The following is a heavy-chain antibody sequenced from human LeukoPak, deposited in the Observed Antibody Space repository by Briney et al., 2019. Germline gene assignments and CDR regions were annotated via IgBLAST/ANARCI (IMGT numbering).Heavy chain of an antibody. V-gene: IGHV1-69*13. J-gene: IGHJ4*02. D-gene: IGHD2-2*01. CDR1: GGTFSSYA. CDR2: IIPIFGTA. CDR3: ARDGALYCSSTSCPLDY. Sequence: SVKVSCKASGGTFSSYAISWVRQAPGQGLEWMGGIIPIFGTANYAQKFQGRVTITADESTSTAYMELSRLRSDDTAVYYCARDGALYCSSTSCPLDYWGQGTLVTVSS.